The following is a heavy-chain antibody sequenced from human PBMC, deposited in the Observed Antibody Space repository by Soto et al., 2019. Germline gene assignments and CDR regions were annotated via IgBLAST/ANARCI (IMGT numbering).Heavy chain of an antibody. D-gene: IGHD3-10*01. Sequence: EVQLVESGGGLVQPGVSLRLSCAASGFTVSSNYMSWVRQAPGKGLEWVSVIYSGGSTYYADSVKSRFTISRHDSKNTLYLQIDSLCGEETGVYYCVRGEGRRWLGGDYYYCREVWGKGTTVTV. CDR3: VRGEGRRWLGGDYYYCREV. V-gene: IGHV3-53*04. J-gene: IGHJ6*03. CDR2: IYSGGST. CDR1: GFTVSSNY.